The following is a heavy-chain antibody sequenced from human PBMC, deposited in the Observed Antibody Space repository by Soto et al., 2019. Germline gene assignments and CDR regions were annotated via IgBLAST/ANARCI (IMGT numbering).Heavy chain of an antibody. D-gene: IGHD3-22*01. V-gene: IGHV3-23*01. CDR1: GYRFSEYA. CDR2: ITGSGDYT. CDR3: AKARYYDSTGYLYYFDY. Sequence: PGGSLRLSCVGSGYRFSEYAMAWIRQAPEKGLEWVSSITGSGDYTYYADSVKGRFTISRDNSKNTLYLQMNSLRAEDTAVYYCAKARYYDSTGYLYYFDYWGQGTLVTVSS. J-gene: IGHJ4*02.